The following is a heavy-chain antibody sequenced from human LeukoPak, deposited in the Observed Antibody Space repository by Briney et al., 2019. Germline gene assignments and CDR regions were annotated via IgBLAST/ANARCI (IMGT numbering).Heavy chain of an antibody. Sequence: GRSLRLSCTASGFTFGDYAMSWFRQAPGKGLEWVGFIRSRAYGGTTEYAASVKGRFTISRDDSKSIAYLQMNSLKTEDTAVXYCTXDGGETGYSGYVPYYFDYWGQGTLVTVSS. CDR2: IRSRAYGGTT. D-gene: IGHD5-12*01. J-gene: IGHJ4*02. V-gene: IGHV3-49*03. CDR1: GFTFGDYA. CDR3: TXDGGETGYSGYVPYYFDY.